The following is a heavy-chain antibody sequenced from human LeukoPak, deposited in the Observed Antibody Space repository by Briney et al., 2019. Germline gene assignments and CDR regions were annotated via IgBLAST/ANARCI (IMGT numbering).Heavy chain of an antibody. J-gene: IGHJ4*02. CDR1: GGSLSYYY. D-gene: IGHD2-21*02. CDR2: INRSGST. Sequence: SETLSLTCAVYGGSLSYYYWSWIRQPPEKGLEWIGEINRSGSTNYNPSLKSRVSISVDTSKNQFSLKSSSVTAADTAVYYCARGGFYCGDDCYVDYWGQGTLVTVSS. CDR3: ARGGFYCGDDCYVDY. V-gene: IGHV4-34*01.